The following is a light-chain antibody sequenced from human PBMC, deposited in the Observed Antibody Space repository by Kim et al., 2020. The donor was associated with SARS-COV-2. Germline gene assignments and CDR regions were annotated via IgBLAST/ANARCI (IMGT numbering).Light chain of an antibody. V-gene: IGKV3-20*01. J-gene: IGKJ4*01. Sequence: EVVLTQSPGTLSLSPGERATLSCRASQTISSNYLAWYQQQPGQAPRLLIYGASSRATGISDRFSGSGSGTDFTLTVSRLEPEDFAVYYCQQYGSSPLTFGGGTKVDIK. CDR2: GAS. CDR3: QQYGSSPLT. CDR1: QTISSNY.